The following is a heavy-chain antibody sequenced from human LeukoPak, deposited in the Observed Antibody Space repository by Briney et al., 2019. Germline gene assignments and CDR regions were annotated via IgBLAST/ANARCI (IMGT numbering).Heavy chain of an antibody. CDR3: ARGAIVFDAFDF. D-gene: IGHD3-22*01. Sequence: GRSLRLSCAGSGFSFSSHAIHWVRQAPGKGLEWVAVISYDGSNKYYADSVKGRVTLSRDNSKNTLYLQMNSLRAEDTAVYYCARGAIVFDAFDFWGQGTMVIVSS. J-gene: IGHJ3*01. CDR2: ISYDGSNK. CDR1: GFSFSSHA. V-gene: IGHV3-30-3*01.